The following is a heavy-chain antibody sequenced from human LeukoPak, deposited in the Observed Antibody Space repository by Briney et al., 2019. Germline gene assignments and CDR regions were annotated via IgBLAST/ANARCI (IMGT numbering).Heavy chain of an antibody. CDR3: AKDLWEYQYNWFDP. Sequence: GGSLRLSCAASGFTFSSYGMHWVRQAPGKGLEWVAVISYDGSNKYYADSVKGRFTISRDNSKNTLYLQTNSLRAEDTAVYYCAKDLWEYQYNWFDPWGQGALVTVSS. CDR2: ISYDGSNK. D-gene: IGHD2-2*01. V-gene: IGHV3-30*18. CDR1: GFTFSSYG. J-gene: IGHJ5*02.